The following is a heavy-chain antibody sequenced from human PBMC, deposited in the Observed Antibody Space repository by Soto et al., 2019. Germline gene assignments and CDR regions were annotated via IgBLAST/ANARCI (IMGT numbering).Heavy chain of an antibody. D-gene: IGHD1-7*01. CDR3: ARGAEVGIELAAFDQ. Sequence: HVHLVQSGAEVKRAGASVTVSCKASGYTFSDYYIHWVRQAPGQGLQWMGCINPKSGDRRYAQMFRGWVFMTRDTSISTAYMEVSGLKSDDTAVYFCARGAEVGIELAAFDQWGQGTLVTVSA. CDR1: GYTFSDYY. J-gene: IGHJ4*02. V-gene: IGHV1-2*04. CDR2: INPKSGDR.